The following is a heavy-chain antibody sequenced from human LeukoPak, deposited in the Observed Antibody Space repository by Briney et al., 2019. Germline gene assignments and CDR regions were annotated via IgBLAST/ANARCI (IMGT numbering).Heavy chain of an antibody. Sequence: GGSLRLSCAGSGFTFNNAWMTWVRQAPGKGLEWVGRIKSKADGGTTDYAAPVKDRFTISRDDSKSTLYLQMNSLQTEDTGVYYCTTELVWFGVLAHWGQGTLATVSS. V-gene: IGHV3-15*01. CDR1: GFTFNNAW. CDR3: TTELVWFGVLAH. CDR2: IKSKADGGTT. J-gene: IGHJ4*02. D-gene: IGHD3-10*01.